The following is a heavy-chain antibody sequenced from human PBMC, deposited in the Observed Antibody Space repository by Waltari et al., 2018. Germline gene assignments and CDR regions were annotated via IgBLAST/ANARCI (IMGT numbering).Heavy chain of an antibody. Sequence: QVQLVESGGGVVQPGGSLRLSCSASGFTFSSSGMHWFRQAPGKGLEWVAFIRYDGSNKYYADSVKGRFTISRDNSKNTLYLQMNSLRAEDTAVYYCAKDAIAAAGTFYWGQGTLVTVSS. V-gene: IGHV3-30*02. CDR2: IRYDGSNK. CDR3: AKDAIAAAGTFY. CDR1: GFTFSSSG. D-gene: IGHD6-13*01. J-gene: IGHJ4*02.